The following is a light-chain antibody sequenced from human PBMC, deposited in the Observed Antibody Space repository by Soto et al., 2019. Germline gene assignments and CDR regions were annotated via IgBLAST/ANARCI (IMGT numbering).Light chain of an antibody. J-gene: IGLJ1*01. V-gene: IGLV1-40*01. CDR2: GVT. CDR1: SSDIGAGYD. CDR3: SSYTSGSSHYV. Sequence: QSVLTQTPSVSGAPGQRVTISCTGSSSDIGAGYDVHWYQQLPGKAPKLIIYGVTNRPSGVSNRFSGSKSGNTASLTISGLQAEDEADYHCSSYTSGSSHYVFGTGTKLTVL.